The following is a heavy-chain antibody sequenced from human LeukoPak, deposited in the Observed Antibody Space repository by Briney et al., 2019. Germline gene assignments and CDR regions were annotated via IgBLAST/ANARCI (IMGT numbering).Heavy chain of an antibody. Sequence: SETLSLTCAVSGASVSGSNYYWGWIRQPPGKGLEWIGNIYSSGSTYDNASLQSRVTISIDTSKNHFSLRLNSVTAADTAMYYCAKSGGYGLIDYWGQGTRVTVSS. CDR3: AKSGGYGLIDY. CDR1: GASVSGSNYY. CDR2: IYSSGST. D-gene: IGHD1-26*01. V-gene: IGHV4-39*02. J-gene: IGHJ4*02.